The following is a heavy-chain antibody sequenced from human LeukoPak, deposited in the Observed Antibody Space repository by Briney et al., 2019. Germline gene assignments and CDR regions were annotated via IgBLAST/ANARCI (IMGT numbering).Heavy chain of an antibody. Sequence: ASVKVSCKASGYTFTSYGISWVRQAPGQGLEWMGWISAYNGNTNYAQKLQGRVTMTTDTSTSTAYMELRSLSSDDTAVYYCARDIMYYDSSGYYYLYAFDIWGQGTMVSVSS. CDR3: ARDIMYYDSSGYYYLYAFDI. D-gene: IGHD3-22*01. CDR1: GYTFTSYG. V-gene: IGHV1-18*01. J-gene: IGHJ3*02. CDR2: ISAYNGNT.